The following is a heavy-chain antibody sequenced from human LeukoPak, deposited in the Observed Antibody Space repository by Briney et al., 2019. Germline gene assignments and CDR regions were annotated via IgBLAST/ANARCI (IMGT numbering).Heavy chain of an antibody. CDR2: IYYSGST. CDR3: ARARGSNFYMDV. D-gene: IGHD6-25*01. CDR1: GGSISSSSYY. J-gene: IGHJ6*03. Sequence: SETLSLTCTVSGGSISSSSYYWGWIRQPPGKGLEWIGYIYYSGSTNYNPSLKSRVTISVDTSKNQFSLKLSSVTAADTAVYYCARARGSNFYMDVWGKGTTVTISS. V-gene: IGHV4-61*05.